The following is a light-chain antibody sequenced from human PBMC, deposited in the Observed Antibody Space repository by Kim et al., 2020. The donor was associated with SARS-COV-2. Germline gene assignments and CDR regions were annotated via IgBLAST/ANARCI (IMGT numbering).Light chain of an antibody. J-gene: IGLJ2*01. CDR3: CSYAGSGAHVV. V-gene: IGLV2-23*02. CDR2: EVS. CDR1: SSDVGSYNL. Sequence: LSQPASVSGSPGQSITISCTGTSSDVGSYNLVSWYQQHPGKAPKLMIYEVSKRPSGVSNRFSGSKSGNTASLTISGLQAEDEADYYCCSYAGSGAHVVFGGGTQLTVL.